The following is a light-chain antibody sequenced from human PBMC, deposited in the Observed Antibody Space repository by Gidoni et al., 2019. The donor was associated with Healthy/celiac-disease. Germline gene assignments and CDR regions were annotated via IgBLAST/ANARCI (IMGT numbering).Light chain of an antibody. CDR3: QQYGSSPTWT. J-gene: IGKJ1*01. V-gene: IGKV3-20*01. Sequence: EIVLTQSPGTLSLSPGERAPLSCRASQSVSSSYLACDQQKPGQAPRLLIYGASSRATGIPDRFSGSGSGTDFTLTISRLEPEDFAVYYCQQYGSSPTWTFGQGTKVEIK. CDR1: QSVSSSY. CDR2: GAS.